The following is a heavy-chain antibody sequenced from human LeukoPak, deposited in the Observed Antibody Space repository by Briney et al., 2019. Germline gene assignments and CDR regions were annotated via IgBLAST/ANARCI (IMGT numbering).Heavy chain of an antibody. CDR3: SIVVVTATAFDY. V-gene: IGHV3-21*01. CDR2: ISSSSSYI. Sequence: SGGSLRLSCAASGFTFSSYSMNWVRQAPGKGLEWVSSISSSSSYIYYADSVKGRFTISRDNAKNSLYLQMNSLRAEDTAVYYCSIVVVTATAFDYWGQGTLVTVSS. D-gene: IGHD2-21*02. J-gene: IGHJ4*02. CDR1: GFTFSSYS.